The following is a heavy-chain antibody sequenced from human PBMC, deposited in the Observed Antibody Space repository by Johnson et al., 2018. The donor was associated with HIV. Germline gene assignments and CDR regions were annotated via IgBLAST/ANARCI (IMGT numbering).Heavy chain of an antibody. D-gene: IGHD6-13*01. V-gene: IGHV3-30*04. CDR1: GFTFSSYA. J-gene: IGHJ3*02. CDR3: AREPSIAAAGGDGAFDI. CDR2: ISYDGSNK. Sequence: QVQLVESGGDVVQPGRSLRLSCAASGFTFSSYAMHWVRQAPGKGLEWVAVISYDGSNKYYADSVKGRFTISRDNSKNTLYLQMNSLRAEDTAVYYCAREPSIAAAGGDGAFDIGGQGTMVSVSS.